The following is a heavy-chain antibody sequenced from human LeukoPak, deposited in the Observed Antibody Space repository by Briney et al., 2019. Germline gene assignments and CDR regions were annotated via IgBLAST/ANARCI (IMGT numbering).Heavy chain of an antibody. D-gene: IGHD2-2*01. CDR2: ISYDGSNK. V-gene: IGHV3-30-3*01. Sequence: GRSLRLSCAASGFTFSSYAMHWVRQAPGKGLEWVAVISYDGSNKYYADSVKGRFTISRDNSKNTLYLQMNSLRAEDTAGYYCAREFADIVVVPAAVNYYYYGMDVWGQGTTVTVSS. CDR3: AREFADIVVVPAAVNYYYYGMDV. CDR1: GFTFSSYA. J-gene: IGHJ6*02.